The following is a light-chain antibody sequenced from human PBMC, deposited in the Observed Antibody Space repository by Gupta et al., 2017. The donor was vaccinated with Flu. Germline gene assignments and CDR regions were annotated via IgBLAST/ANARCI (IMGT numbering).Light chain of an antibody. CDR1: SSSIGTGFD. J-gene: IGLJ2*01. CDR3: QSYDTNLRSVI. V-gene: IGLV1-40*01. Sequence: QSLLTQPPSVSGAPGQTVTISCTGTSSSIGTGFDVHWYQLLPGRAPRLLLYGNTNRPSGVPDRFSGSKSGSSASLAIAGLHVEDEADYYCQSYDTNLRSVIFGGGTRLTVL. CDR2: GNT.